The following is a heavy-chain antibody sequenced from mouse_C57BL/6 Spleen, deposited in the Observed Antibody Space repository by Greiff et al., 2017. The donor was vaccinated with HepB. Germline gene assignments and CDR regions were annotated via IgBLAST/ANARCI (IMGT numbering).Heavy chain of an antibody. J-gene: IGHJ4*01. D-gene: IGHD1-1*02. CDR1: GYSITSGYY. CDR2: ISYDGSN. Sequence: EVKVEESGPGLVKPSQSLSLTCSVTGYSITSGYYWNWIRQFPGNKLEWMGCISYDGSNNYNPSLKNRISITRDTSKNQFFLKLNSVTTEDTATYYCARVWWSLYYAMDYWGQGTSVTVSS. V-gene: IGHV3-6*01. CDR3: ARVWWSLYYAMDY.